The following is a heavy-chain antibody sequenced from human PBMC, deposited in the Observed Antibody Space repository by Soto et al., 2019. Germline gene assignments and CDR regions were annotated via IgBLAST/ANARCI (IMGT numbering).Heavy chain of an antibody. Sequence: SVKVSCKASGGTFSSYSISWVRQAPGQGLEWMGGIIPIFGTANYAQKFQGRVTITADKSTSTAYMELSSLRSEDTAVYYCASGKTKPYYYYYYGMDVWGQGTTVTVSS. CDR2: IIPIFGTA. CDR3: ASGKTKPYYYYYYGMDV. CDR1: GGTFSSYS. J-gene: IGHJ6*02. D-gene: IGHD2-15*01. V-gene: IGHV1-69*06.